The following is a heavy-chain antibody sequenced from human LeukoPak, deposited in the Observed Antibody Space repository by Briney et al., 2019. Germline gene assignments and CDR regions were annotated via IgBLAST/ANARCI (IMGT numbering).Heavy chain of an antibody. V-gene: IGHV4-34*01. CDR3: AKDSVGATEAAYYYYYMDV. D-gene: IGHD1-26*01. CDR1: GGSFSGYD. CDR2: IYYTGST. Sequence: SETLSLTCAVYGGSFSGYDWSWIRQPPGKGLEWIGSIYYTGSTYYNPSLKSRVTISVDTSKNQFSLKLSSVTAADTAVYYCAKDSVGATEAAYYYYYMDVWGKGTTVTVSS. J-gene: IGHJ6*03.